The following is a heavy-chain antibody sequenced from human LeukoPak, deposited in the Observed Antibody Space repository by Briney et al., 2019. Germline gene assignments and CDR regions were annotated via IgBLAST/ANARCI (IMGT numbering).Heavy chain of an antibody. V-gene: IGHV3-30*18. J-gene: IGHJ5*02. CDR2: ISYDGSNK. CDR3: AKDKGIAAAYEAQYNWFDP. D-gene: IGHD6-13*01. CDR1: GFTFSSYG. Sequence: GGSLRLSCAASGFTFSSYGMHWVRQAPGKGLEWVAVISYDGSNKYYADSVKGRFTISRDNSKNTLYLQMNSLGAEDTAVYYCAKDKGIAAAYEAQYNWFDPWGQGTLVTVSS.